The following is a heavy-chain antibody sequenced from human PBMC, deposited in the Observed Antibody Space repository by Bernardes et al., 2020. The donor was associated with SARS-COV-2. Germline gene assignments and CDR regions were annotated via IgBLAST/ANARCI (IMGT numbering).Heavy chain of an antibody. CDR2: FDPEERET. D-gene: IGHD3-3*01. CDR1: GYTLTEFS. V-gene: IGHV1-24*01. CDR3: STGVPRSLDYLPFDY. Sequence: ASVKVSCKVSGYTLTEFSMHWVRQAPGKGLEWMGGFDPEERETIYAQKFQGRVTMTEDTSTNTAYMDLSSLRSEDTAVYYCSTGVPRSLDYLPFDYWGQGTLVTVSS. J-gene: IGHJ4*02.